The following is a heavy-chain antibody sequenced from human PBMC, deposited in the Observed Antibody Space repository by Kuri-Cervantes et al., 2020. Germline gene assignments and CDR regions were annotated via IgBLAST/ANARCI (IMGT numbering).Heavy chain of an antibody. CDR3: ARGNDYVWGSCDY. CDR2: IWYDGSNK. J-gene: IGHJ4*02. Sequence: GGSLRLSCAASGFTFSSYGMHWVRQAPGKGLEWAAVIWYDGSNKYYADSVKGRFTISRDNSKNTLYLQMNSLRAEDTAVYYCARGNDYVWGSCDYWGQGNLVTVSS. D-gene: IGHD3-16*01. V-gene: IGHV3-33*01. CDR1: GFTFSSYG.